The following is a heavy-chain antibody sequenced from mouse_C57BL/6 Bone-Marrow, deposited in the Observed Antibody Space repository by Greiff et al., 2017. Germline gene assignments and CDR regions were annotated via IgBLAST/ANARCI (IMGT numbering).Heavy chain of an antibody. Sequence: EVQLQQSGAELVRPGASVKLSCTASGFNIKDDYMHWVKQRPEQGLEWIGWIDPENGDTEYASKFQGKATITAATSSNTAYLQLSSLTSEDTAVYYCTTAYYSNYRGYYFDYWGQGTTLTVSS. CDR2: IDPENGDT. J-gene: IGHJ2*01. CDR3: TTAYYSNYRGYYFDY. D-gene: IGHD2-5*01. CDR1: GFNIKDDY. V-gene: IGHV14-4*01.